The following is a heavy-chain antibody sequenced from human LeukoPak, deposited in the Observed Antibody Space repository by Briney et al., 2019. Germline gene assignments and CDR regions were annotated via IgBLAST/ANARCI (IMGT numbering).Heavy chain of an antibody. D-gene: IGHD1-26*01. CDR1: GFTFSSYG. CDR2: IRYDGSNK. CDR3: AKGRIQYSGSYDY. Sequence: GGSLRLSCAASGFTFSSYGMHWVRQAPGKGLEWVAFIRYDGSNKYYADSVKGRFTISRDNSKNTLYLQMNSLRAEDTAVYYCAKGRIQYSGSYDYWGQGTLVTVSS. J-gene: IGHJ4*02. V-gene: IGHV3-30*02.